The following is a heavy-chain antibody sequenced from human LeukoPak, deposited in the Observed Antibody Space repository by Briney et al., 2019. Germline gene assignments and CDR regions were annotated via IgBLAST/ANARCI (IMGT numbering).Heavy chain of an antibody. V-gene: IGHV3-23*01. Sequence: GGSLRLSCAASGFTFSSYAMSWVRQAPGKGLEWVSAIRDSGSSTHYADSVKGRFTTSRDNSKNTLFLQMNSLRAEDTAIYYCAKYGPQDSGSSHFDYSGQGALVTVSS. CDR1: GFTFSSYA. J-gene: IGHJ4*02. D-gene: IGHD1-26*01. CDR2: IRDSGSST. CDR3: AKYGPQDSGSSHFDY.